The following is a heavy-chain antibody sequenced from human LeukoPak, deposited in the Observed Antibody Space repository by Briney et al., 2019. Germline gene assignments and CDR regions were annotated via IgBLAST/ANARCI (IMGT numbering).Heavy chain of an antibody. J-gene: IGHJ3*02. CDR3: TTDSSSWYLLDAFDI. CDR1: GFTFSNAW. D-gene: IGHD6-13*01. CDR2: IKSKTDGGTT. V-gene: IGHV3-15*01. Sequence: GGSLRLSCAASGFTFSNAWMSWVRQAPGKGLEWVGRIKSKTDGGTTDYAAPVKGRLTISRDDSKNTLYLQMNSLKTEDTAVYYCTTDSSSWYLLDAFDIWGQGPMVTVSS.